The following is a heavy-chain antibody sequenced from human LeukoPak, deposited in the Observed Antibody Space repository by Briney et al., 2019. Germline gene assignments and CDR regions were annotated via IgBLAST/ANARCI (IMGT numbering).Heavy chain of an antibody. Sequence: SETLSLTCTVSGGSISSYYWSWIRQPPGKGLEWIGYIYYSGSTNYNPSLKSRVTISVDTSKNQFSLKLSSVTAADTAVYYCARDLEYSGSYDYWGQGTLVTVSS. CDR2: IYYSGST. J-gene: IGHJ4*02. V-gene: IGHV4-59*01. D-gene: IGHD1-26*01. CDR1: GGSISSYY. CDR3: ARDLEYSGSYDY.